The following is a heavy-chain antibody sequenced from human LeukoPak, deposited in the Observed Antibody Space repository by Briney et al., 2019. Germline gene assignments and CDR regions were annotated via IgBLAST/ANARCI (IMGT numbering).Heavy chain of an antibody. CDR3: AKGDASPVHLLTGH. D-gene: IGHD3-9*01. Sequence: PGGSLRLSCAASGFTFSDYYMSRIRQAPGKGLEWVSYISSSSSYTNYADSVKGRFTISRDNAKNSLYLQMNSLRAEDTAVYYCAKGDASPVHLLTGHWGQGTLVTVSS. J-gene: IGHJ4*02. V-gene: IGHV3-11*06. CDR1: GFTFSDYY. CDR2: ISSSSSYT.